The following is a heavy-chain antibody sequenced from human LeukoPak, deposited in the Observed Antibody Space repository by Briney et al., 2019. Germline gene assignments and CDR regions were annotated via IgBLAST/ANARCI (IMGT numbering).Heavy chain of an antibody. D-gene: IGHD2-15*01. CDR3: ARVRYCGVGSGYGWFDP. Sequence: GGSLRLSCAASGFTFSSYWMHWVRQAPGKGLVWVSRINSDGSSTSYADSVKGRFTISRDNAKNTLYLQMSRLRAEDTAVYYCARVRYCGVGSGYGWFDPWGQGTLVTVSS. J-gene: IGHJ5*02. V-gene: IGHV3-74*01. CDR2: INSDGSST. CDR1: GFTFSSYW.